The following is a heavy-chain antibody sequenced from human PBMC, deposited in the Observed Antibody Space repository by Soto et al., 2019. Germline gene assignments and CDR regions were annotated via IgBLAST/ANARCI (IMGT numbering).Heavy chain of an antibody. CDR1: GFTFDDYA. CDR2: ISWNSGSI. CDR3: AKDMSRDGYNSIY. V-gene: IGHV3-9*01. Sequence: GGSLRLSCAASGFTFDDYAMHWVRQAPGKGLEWVSGISWNSGSIGYADSVKGRFTISRDNAKNSLYLQMNSLRAEDTALYYCAKDMSRDGYNSIYWGQGTLVTVSS. J-gene: IGHJ4*02. D-gene: IGHD5-12*01.